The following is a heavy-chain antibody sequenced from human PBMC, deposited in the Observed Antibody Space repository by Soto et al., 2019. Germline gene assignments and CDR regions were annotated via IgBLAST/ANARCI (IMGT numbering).Heavy chain of an antibody. CDR2: INAGNGNT. V-gene: IGHV1-3*01. CDR1: GYTFTSYA. J-gene: IGHJ4*02. Sequence: ASVKVSCKASGYTFTSYAMHWVRQAPGQRLEWMGWINAGNGNTKYSQKFQGRVTITRDTSASTAYMELSSLRSEDTAVYYCARDRYYGDYDGGVCAYWGQGTLVTVS. D-gene: IGHD4-17*01. CDR3: ARDRYYGDYDGGVCAY.